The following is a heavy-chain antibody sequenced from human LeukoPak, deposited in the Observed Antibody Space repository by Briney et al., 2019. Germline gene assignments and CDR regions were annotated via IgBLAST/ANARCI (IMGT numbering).Heavy chain of an antibody. J-gene: IGHJ5*02. CDR1: GGSFSDYY. CDR2: INQSGSI. D-gene: IGHD6-6*01. Sequence: SETLSLTCAVSGGSFSDYYWSWIRQPPGKGPEWIGEINQSGSINYNPSLKSRVTISPDTSKNQFSLRLSSVTAADTAVYYCARVYSTSGYNWFDPWGQGTLVTVSS. V-gene: IGHV4-34*01. CDR3: ARVYSTSGYNWFDP.